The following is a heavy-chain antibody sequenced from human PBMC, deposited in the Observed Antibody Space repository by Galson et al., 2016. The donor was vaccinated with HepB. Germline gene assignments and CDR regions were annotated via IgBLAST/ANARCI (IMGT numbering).Heavy chain of an antibody. CDR2: ITQSGHNI. CDR3: VREPVRLDDLLTGPPKNPDY. Sequence: SLRLSSAASGFTFSDYYMTWIRPAPGKGLEWASYITQSGHNIYSAGSVKGRFTVSRDNAKNSLYLQMIRLRAEDTAVYYCVREPVRLDDLLTGPPKNPDYWGQGTLVTVSS. J-gene: IGHJ4*02. CDR1: GFTFSDYY. D-gene: IGHD3-9*01. V-gene: IGHV3-11*01.